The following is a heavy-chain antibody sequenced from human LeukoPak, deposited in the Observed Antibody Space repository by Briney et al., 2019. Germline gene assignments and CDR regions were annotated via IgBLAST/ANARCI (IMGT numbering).Heavy chain of an antibody. CDR3: ARDIESSFSAPDY. CDR2: IWYDGSNK. D-gene: IGHD2/OR15-2a*01. J-gene: IGHJ4*02. V-gene: IGHV3-33*01. Sequence: PGRSLRLSCAASGFTFSSYGMHWVRQAPGKGLEWVAVIWYDGSNKYYADSVKGRFAISRDNSKNTLYLQMNSLRAEDTAVYYCARDIESSFSAPDYWGQGTLVTVSS. CDR1: GFTFSSYG.